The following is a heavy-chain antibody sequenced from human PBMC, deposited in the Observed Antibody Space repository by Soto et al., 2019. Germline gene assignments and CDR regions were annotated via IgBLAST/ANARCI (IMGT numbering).Heavy chain of an antibody. D-gene: IGHD5-18*01. CDR1: GGSIRIGGYY. CDR3: ARDRLMATAGTARHYFGLDV. V-gene: IGHV4-31*03. Sequence: SLTCTVSGGSIRIGGYYWSWVRQNPRRGLEWIGNIYYSGNTYYNPSLKSRLTISVDTSKNQFSLNLSSVTAADTAVYYCARDRLMATAGTARHYFGLDVWGQGTTVTVSS. CDR2: IYYSGNT. J-gene: IGHJ6*02.